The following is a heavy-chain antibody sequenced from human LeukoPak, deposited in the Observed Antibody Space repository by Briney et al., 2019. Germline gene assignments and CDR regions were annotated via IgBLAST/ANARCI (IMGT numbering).Heavy chain of an antibody. V-gene: IGHV1-3*01. CDR1: GYTFTSYA. CDR2: INAGNGNT. D-gene: IGHD6-13*01. CDR3: ARASAAASPNDAFDI. J-gene: IGHJ3*02. Sequence: ASVKVSCKASGYTFTSYAMHWVRQAPGQRLEWMGWINAGNGNTKYSQKFQGRVTITRDTSASTAYMELSSLRSEDTAVYYCARASAAASPNDAFDIWGQGTMVTVSS.